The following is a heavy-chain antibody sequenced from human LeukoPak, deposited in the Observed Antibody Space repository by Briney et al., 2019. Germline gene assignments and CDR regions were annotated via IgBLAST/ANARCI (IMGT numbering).Heavy chain of an antibody. D-gene: IGHD6-13*01. CDR1: GFTFDDYG. CDR2: IRYDGSNK. CDR3: AKRRSPGYSSSDYYYYYMDV. J-gene: IGHJ6*03. V-gene: IGHV3-30*02. Sequence: QTGGSLRLSCAASGFTFDDYGMHWVRQAPGKGLEWVAFIRYDGSNKYYADSVKGRFTISRDNSKNTLYLQMNSLRAEDTAVYYCAKRRSPGYSSSDYYYYYMDVWGKGTTVTISS.